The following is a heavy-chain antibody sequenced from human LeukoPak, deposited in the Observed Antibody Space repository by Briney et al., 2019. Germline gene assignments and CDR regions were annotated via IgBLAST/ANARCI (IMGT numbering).Heavy chain of an antibody. V-gene: IGHV3-30*19. CDR2: IRYDGSNK. D-gene: IGHD2-15*01. J-gene: IGHJ4*02. CDR1: GFTFSSSG. Sequence: GGSLRLSCAASGFTFSSSGLHWVRQAPGKGLEWVADIRYDGSNKYYADSVKGRFSISRDNSKNTLYLQMNSLRAEDTAVYYCAEGSGPTDYWGQGTLVTVSS. CDR3: AEGSGPTDY.